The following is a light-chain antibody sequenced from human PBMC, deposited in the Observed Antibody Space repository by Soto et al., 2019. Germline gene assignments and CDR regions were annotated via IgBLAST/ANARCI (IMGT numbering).Light chain of an antibody. CDR3: AAWDDSLSGPV. Sequence: QSVLTQPPSASGTPGQRVTISCSGSRSNIGRNYVYWYQQLPGTAPKLLVYSNDQRPSGVPDRFSGSKSGTSASLAISGLRSEDEADYYCAAWDDSLSGPVFGGGTKVTVL. CDR1: RSNIGRNY. CDR2: SND. J-gene: IGLJ3*02. V-gene: IGLV1-47*02.